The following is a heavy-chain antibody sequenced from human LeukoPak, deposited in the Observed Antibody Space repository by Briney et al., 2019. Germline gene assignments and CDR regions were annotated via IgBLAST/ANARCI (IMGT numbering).Heavy chain of an antibody. V-gene: IGHV3-30-3*01. Sequence: GGSLRLSCAVSGFTFSSYAMHWVRRAPGKGLEWVAVISYDGSNKYYADSVKGRFTISRDNSKNTLYLQMNSLRAEDTAMYYCAREFPTNSYHSSGYHFDYWGQGILVTVSS. CDR3: AREFPTNSYHSSGYHFDY. CDR2: ISYDGSNK. J-gene: IGHJ4*02. D-gene: IGHD3-22*01. CDR1: GFTFSSYA.